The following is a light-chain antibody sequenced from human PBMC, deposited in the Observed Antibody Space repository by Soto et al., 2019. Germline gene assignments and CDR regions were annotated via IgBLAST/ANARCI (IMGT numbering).Light chain of an antibody. CDR1: QSVSTY. V-gene: IGKV3-11*01. CDR3: QQSSNWPLT. CDR2: DAS. J-gene: IGKJ4*01. Sequence: EIVLTQSPATLSLSPGERATLSCRASQSVSTYLVWYQQKPGQAPRLLIYDASNRATGIPARFSGSGSGTDFTLTISSLEPEDFAVYYCQQSSNWPLTFGGGTKEEIK.